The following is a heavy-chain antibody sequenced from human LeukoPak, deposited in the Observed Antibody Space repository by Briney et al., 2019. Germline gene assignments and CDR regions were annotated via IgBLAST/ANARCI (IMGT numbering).Heavy chain of an antibody. CDR1: GGTFSSYA. CDR2: IIPIFGTA. CDR3: AGERWGDDYGNYYYYGMDV. Sequence: ASVKVSCKASGGTFSSYAISWVRQAPGQGLEWMGGIIPIFGTANYAQKFQGRVTITADESTSTAYMELSSLRSEDTAVHYCAGERWGDDYGNYYYYGMDVWGQGTTVTVSS. V-gene: IGHV1-69*13. J-gene: IGHJ6*02. D-gene: IGHD4-17*01.